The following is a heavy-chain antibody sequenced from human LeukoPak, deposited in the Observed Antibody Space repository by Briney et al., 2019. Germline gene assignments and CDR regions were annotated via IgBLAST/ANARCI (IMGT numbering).Heavy chain of an antibody. CDR2: IYSGGNT. D-gene: IGHD3-10*01. CDR3: VRGNYGSESYYYDY. V-gene: IGHV3-53*01. Sequence: SGGSLRLSCAASGFTVSSYYMSWVRQAPGKGLEWVSVIYSGGNTYYADSVKGRFTISRDNSKNTLYLQMNSLRAEDTAVYYCVRGNYGSESYYYDYWGQGTLVTVSS. J-gene: IGHJ4*02. CDR1: GFTVSSYY.